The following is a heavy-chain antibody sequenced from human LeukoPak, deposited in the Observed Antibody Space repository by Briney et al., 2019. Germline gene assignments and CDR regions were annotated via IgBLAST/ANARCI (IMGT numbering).Heavy chain of an antibody. J-gene: IGHJ4*02. V-gene: IGHV1-2*02. CDR3: ARDRVGSGWPRPYYFEV. Sequence: ASVNVSCKASGYTLTGYYLHWVRQAPGQGLEWMGWINPNTGATHSAQTFQGRITMTRDTSISTAYMDLSRLRSDDTAVYYCARDRVGSGWPRPYYFEVWGQGTLVTVSS. CDR2: INPNTGAT. D-gene: IGHD6-19*01. CDR1: GYTLTGYY.